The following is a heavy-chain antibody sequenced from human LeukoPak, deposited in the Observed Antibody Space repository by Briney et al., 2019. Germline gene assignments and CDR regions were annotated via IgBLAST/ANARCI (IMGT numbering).Heavy chain of an antibody. Sequence: GGSLRLSCAASGFTFGMYAMSWVRQAPGKGLEWVSTLSGSGGSTYYADSVKGRFTFSGDESKNTLSLQMNSLRPEDTAVYYCAKNAAGIVLMIYAPLDSWGQGTLVTVSS. J-gene: IGHJ4*02. CDR3: AKNAAGIVLMIYAPLDS. CDR1: GFTFGMYA. D-gene: IGHD2-8*01. CDR2: LSGSGGST. V-gene: IGHV3-23*01.